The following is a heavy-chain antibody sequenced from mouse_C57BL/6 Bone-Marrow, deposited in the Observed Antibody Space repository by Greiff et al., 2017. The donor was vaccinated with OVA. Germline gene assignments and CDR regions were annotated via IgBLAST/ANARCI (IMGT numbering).Heavy chain of an antibody. J-gene: IGHJ4*01. D-gene: IGHD1-1*01. V-gene: IGHV1-78*01. CDR3: ARPTVVATSGSYYAMDD. CDR1: GYTFTDHT. Sequence: QVQLQQSDAELVKPGASVKISCKVSGYTFTDHTIHWMKQRPEQGLEWIGYIYPRDGSTKYNEKFKGKATLTADKSSSTAYMQLNSLTAEDSAVYFCARPTVVATSGSYYAMDDWGQGTSVTVSS. CDR2: IYPRDGST.